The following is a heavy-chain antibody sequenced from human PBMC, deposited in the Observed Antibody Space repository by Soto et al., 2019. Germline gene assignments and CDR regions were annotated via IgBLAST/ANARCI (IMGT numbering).Heavy chain of an antibody. V-gene: IGHV3-23*01. CDR1: GFTLTSFG. J-gene: IGHJ5*02. D-gene: IGHD1-1*01. Sequence: EVQLLDSGGGLVQPGGSLRLSCAASGFTLTSFGMSWVRQAPGKGLEWVSSISASGTSMYYAKSVEGRFTISRDTSKNTLYLQMNSLRAEDTAVYYCAKRGDTNNWYWFDPWGQGTLVTVSS. CDR3: AKRGDTNNWYWFDP. CDR2: ISASGTSM.